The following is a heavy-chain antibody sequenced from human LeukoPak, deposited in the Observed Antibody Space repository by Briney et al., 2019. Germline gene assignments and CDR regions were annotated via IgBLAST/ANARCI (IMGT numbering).Heavy chain of an antibody. V-gene: IGHV5-51*01. Sequence: GESLKISCKGSGYRFTSNWIAWVRQMPGKGLEWMGIIYPGDSDTRYSPSFQGQVTTSADKSISTAYLQWSSLKASDTAMYYCARADFDYDFWRGDYWGQGTLVTVSS. CDR2: IYPGDSDT. D-gene: IGHD3-3*01. J-gene: IGHJ4*02. CDR1: GYRFTSNW. CDR3: ARADFDYDFWRGDY.